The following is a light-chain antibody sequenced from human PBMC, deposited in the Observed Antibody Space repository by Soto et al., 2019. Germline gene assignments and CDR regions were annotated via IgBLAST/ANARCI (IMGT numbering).Light chain of an antibody. CDR2: HVT. CDR1: PSDIGDYNY. CDR3: SSYTSSNTYV. Sequence: QSALTQPASVSGSPGQSITISCTGTPSDIGDYNYVSWYQQHAGKAPKLMIYHVTNRPSGVSDRFSGSKSGNTASLTISGLQAEYEADYYCSSYTSSNTYVFGTGTQLTVL. J-gene: IGLJ7*01. V-gene: IGLV2-14*01.